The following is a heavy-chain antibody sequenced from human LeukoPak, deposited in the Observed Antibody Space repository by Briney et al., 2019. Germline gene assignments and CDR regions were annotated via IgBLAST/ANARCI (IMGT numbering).Heavy chain of an antibody. V-gene: IGHV4-4*02. CDR3: ARAMSYGSGSLPPDY. CDR2: IYHSGST. Sequence: SETLSLACAASGGSISSSNWWSCVRHPPGKGLEWIGEIYHSGSTNYNPSLKSRVTISVDKSKNQFSLKLSSVTAADTAVYYCARAMSYGSGSLPPDYWGQGTLVTVSS. CDR1: GGSISSSNW. J-gene: IGHJ4*02. D-gene: IGHD3-10*01.